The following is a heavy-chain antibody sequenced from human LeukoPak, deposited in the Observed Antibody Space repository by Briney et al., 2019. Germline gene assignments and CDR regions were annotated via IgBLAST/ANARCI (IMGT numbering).Heavy chain of an antibody. Sequence: PGGSLRLSCAASGFTFSSYGMHWVRQAPGKGLEWVAFIRYDGSNKYYADSVKGRFTISRDSSKNTLYLQMNSLRAEDTAVYYCAKPPYYYDSSGYDYWGQGTLVTVSS. CDR3: AKPPYYYDSSGYDY. J-gene: IGHJ4*02. CDR1: GFTFSSYG. V-gene: IGHV3-30*02. CDR2: IRYDGSNK. D-gene: IGHD3-22*01.